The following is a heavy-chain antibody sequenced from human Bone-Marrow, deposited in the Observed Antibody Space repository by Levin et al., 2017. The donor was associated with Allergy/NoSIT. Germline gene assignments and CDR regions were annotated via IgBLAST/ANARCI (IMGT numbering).Heavy chain of an antibody. Sequence: GESLKISCAASGFTFSSYWMSWVRQAPGKGLEWVANIKQDGSEKYYVDSVKGRFTISRDNAKNSLYLQMNSLRAEDTAVYYCAREGAVVVVTAVGAYYYYDGMDVWGQGTTVTVSS. CDR3: AREGAVVVVTAVGAYYYYDGMDV. V-gene: IGHV3-7*01. J-gene: IGHJ6*02. CDR2: IKQDGSEK. CDR1: GFTFSSYW. D-gene: IGHD2-21*02.